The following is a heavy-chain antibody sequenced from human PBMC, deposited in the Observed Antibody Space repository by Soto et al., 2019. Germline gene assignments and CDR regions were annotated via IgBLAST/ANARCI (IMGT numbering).Heavy chain of an antibody. CDR3: AKDRGATLYYYYYMDV. D-gene: IGHD1-26*01. Sequence: GGSLRLSCAASGFTFSSYAMNWVRQAPGKGLEWVSTISGSGGSTYFADSVKGRFTISRDNSKDTLYLQMNSLRAEDTAVYYCAKDRGATLYYYYYMDVWGKGTTVTVSS. CDR2: ISGSGGST. V-gene: IGHV3-23*01. CDR1: GFTFSSYA. J-gene: IGHJ6*03.